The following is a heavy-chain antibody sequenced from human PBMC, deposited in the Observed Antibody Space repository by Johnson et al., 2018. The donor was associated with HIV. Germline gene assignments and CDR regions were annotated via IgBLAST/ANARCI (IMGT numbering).Heavy chain of an antibody. V-gene: IGHV3-30*03. CDR2: ISYDGSNK. CDR1: GIIFSHYG. D-gene: IGHD3-22*01. Sequence: QVQLVESGGGVVQPGRSLRLYCAVSGIIFSHYGMHWVRQAPGKGLEWVALISYDGSNKYYADSVKGRFTISRDNSKNTLYLQMNSLRAEDTAVYYCARQLKYYYDSSGYYYLSSAAFDIWGQGTMVTVA. CDR3: ARQLKYYYDSSGYYYLSSAAFDI. J-gene: IGHJ3*02.